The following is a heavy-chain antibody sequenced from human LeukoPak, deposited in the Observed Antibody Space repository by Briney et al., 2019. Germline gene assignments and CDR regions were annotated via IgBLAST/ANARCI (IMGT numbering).Heavy chain of an antibody. J-gene: IGHJ5*02. V-gene: IGHV4-38-2*02. CDR3: AREVTNESPVDP. CDR2: IYHSGST. Sequence: SETLSLTCTVSGYSISSGYYWGWIRQPPGEGLEWIGSIYHSGSTYYNPSLKSRVTISVDTSKNQFSLKLSSVTAADTAVYYCAREVTNESPVDPWGQGTLVTVSS. D-gene: IGHD4-11*01. CDR1: GYSISSGYY.